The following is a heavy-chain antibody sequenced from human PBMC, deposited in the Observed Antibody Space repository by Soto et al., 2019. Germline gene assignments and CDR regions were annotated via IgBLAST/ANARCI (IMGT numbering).Heavy chain of an antibody. CDR1: GFIFSTYG. J-gene: IGHJ4*02. CDR2: VWYDGSKQ. CDR3: ARAVRGVAIDY. Sequence: QVQLVESWGGVVQPGRSLRLSCAASGFIFSTYGMHWVRQAPGKGLEWLAVVWYDGSKQYYADSVKGRFTISKDNSKNMVYLQMNRLRAEDTAIYYCARAVRGVAIDYWGQGTLVTVSS. D-gene: IGHD3-10*01. V-gene: IGHV3-33*01.